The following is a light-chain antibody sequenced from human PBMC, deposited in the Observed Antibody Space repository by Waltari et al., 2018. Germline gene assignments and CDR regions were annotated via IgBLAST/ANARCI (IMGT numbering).Light chain of an antibody. CDR3: QQANSFST. Sequence: DIQMTQSPSSVSASVGDRVTITCRASQDFSSRVAWYQQKPGKAPKLLIYGASSLQNGVPSRFSGSRSVTDFTLTISSLQPEDFATYYCQQANSFSTFGPGTKVDIK. CDR1: QDFSSR. V-gene: IGKV1-12*01. J-gene: IGKJ3*01. CDR2: GAS.